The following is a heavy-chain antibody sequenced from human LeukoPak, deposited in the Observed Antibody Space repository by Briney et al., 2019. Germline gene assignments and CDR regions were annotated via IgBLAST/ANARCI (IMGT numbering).Heavy chain of an antibody. V-gene: IGHV1-18*01. Sequence: ASVKVSCKASGYTFSNYGISWVRQAPGQGLEWMGWISAYNGNTNYAEKFQGRVTMTTDTSTSTAYMELSRLRSDDTAVYYCASSLRFLEWLFSGWGQGTLVTVSS. CDR3: ASSLRFLEWLFSG. D-gene: IGHD3-3*01. CDR1: GYTFSNYG. J-gene: IGHJ4*02. CDR2: ISAYNGNT.